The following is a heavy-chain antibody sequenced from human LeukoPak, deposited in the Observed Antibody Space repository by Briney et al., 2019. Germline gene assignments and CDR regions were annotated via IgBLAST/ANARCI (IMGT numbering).Heavy chain of an antibody. CDR3: ARVDLLGYCSSTSCPWRHFRH. CDR2: INHSGST. D-gene: IGHD2-2*01. J-gene: IGHJ1*01. V-gene: IGHV4-34*01. CDR1: GGSFSGYY. Sequence: SETLSLTCAVYGGSFSGYYWSWIRQPPGKGLEWIGEINHSGSTNYNPSLKSRVTISVDTSKNQFSLKLSSVTAADTAVYYCARVDLLGYCSSTSCPWRHFRHWGQGTLVTVSS.